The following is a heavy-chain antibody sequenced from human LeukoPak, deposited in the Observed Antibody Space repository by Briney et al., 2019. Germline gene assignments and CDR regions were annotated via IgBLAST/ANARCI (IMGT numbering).Heavy chain of an antibody. J-gene: IGHJ4*02. CDR1: GYTLTELS. V-gene: IGHV1-24*01. D-gene: IGHD3-22*01. CDR3: ATHTYYYDSSGYSLDY. Sequence: ASVKVSCKVSGYTLTELSMHWVRQAPGKGLEWMGGFDPEDGETIYAQKFQGRVTMTEDTSTDTAYMELSSLRSEDTAVYYCATHTYYYDSSGYSLDYWGQGTLVIVSS. CDR2: FDPEDGET.